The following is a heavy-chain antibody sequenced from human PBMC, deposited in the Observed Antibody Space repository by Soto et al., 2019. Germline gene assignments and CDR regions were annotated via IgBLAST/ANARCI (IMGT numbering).Heavy chain of an antibody. J-gene: IGHJ6*02. CDR1: GYSISSGYY. CDR2: IYHSGST. V-gene: IGHV4-38-2*01. CDR3: ASPPGFDYGDYVDYYGMDV. D-gene: IGHD4-17*01. Sequence: LSLTCAVSGYSISSGYYWGWIRQPPGKGLEWIGSIYHSGSTYYNPSLKSRVTISVDTSKNQFSLKLSSVTAADTAVYYCASPPGFDYGDYVDYYGMDVWGQGTTVTVSS.